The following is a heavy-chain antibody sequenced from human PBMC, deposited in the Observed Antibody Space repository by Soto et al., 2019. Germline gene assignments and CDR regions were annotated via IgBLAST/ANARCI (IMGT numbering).Heavy chain of an antibody. D-gene: IGHD2-21*02. Sequence: ASVKVSCKASGGTFSSYTISWVRQAPGQGLEWMGRIIPILGIANYAQKFQGRVTITADKSTSTAYVELSSLRSEDTAVYYCARSLTSDAFDIWGQGTMVTVSS. CDR3: ARSLTSDAFDI. V-gene: IGHV1-69*02. J-gene: IGHJ3*02. CDR1: GGTFSSYT. CDR2: IIPILGIA.